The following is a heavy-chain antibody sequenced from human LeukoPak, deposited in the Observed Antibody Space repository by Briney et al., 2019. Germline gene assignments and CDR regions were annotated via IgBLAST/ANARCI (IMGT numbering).Heavy chain of an antibody. Sequence: SGTLSLTCAVSGGSISSSNWWSWVRQPPGKGLEWIGEIYHSGSTNYNPSLKSRVTISVDKSKNQFSLKLSSVTAADTAVYYCARAAATTYYYDSSGYYYFGYWGQGTLVTVSS. CDR2: IYHSGST. J-gene: IGHJ4*02. CDR1: GGSISSSNW. D-gene: IGHD3-22*01. V-gene: IGHV4-4*02. CDR3: ARAAATTYYYDSSGYYYFGY.